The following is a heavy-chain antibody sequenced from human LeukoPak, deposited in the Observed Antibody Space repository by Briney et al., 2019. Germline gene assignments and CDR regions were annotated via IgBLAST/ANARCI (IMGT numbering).Heavy chain of an antibody. V-gene: IGHV1-8*01. J-gene: IGHJ5*02. CDR1: GYTFTSYD. CDR3: ARARGYSYGLDWFDP. Sequence: ASVTVSCKASGYTFTSYDINWVRQTTGQGLEWIGWMNPNSGNTGYAQKFQGRVTMTRNTSISTAYMELSSLRSEDTAVYCCARARGYSYGLDWFDPWGQGTLVTVSS. CDR2: MNPNSGNT. D-gene: IGHD5-18*01.